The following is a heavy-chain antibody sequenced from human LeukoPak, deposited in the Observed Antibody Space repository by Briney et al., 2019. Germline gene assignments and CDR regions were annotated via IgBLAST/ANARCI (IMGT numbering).Heavy chain of an antibody. J-gene: IGHJ4*02. CDR1: GGTFSSYA. V-gene: IGHV1-69*05. Sequence: GASVKVSCKASGGTFSSYAISWVRQAPGQGLEGMGRIITIFGTANYAQKFQGRVTITTDESTSTAYMELSSLSSEDTAVYYCARDRSEQWLVPGHFDYWGQGTLVTVSS. CDR2: IITIFGTA. CDR3: ARDRSEQWLVPGHFDY. D-gene: IGHD6-19*01.